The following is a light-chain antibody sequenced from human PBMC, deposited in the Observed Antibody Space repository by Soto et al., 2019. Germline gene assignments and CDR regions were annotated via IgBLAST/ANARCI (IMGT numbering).Light chain of an antibody. J-gene: IGLJ1*01. CDR1: SSDVGGYNY. CDR3: SSYTSSFYV. Sequence: QSALTQPASVSGSPGQSITISCTGTSSDVGGYNYVSWYQQHPGKAPKLMIYDVSNRPSGVSNRFSGSKSGNTPSLTISGLQAEDEADYYCSSYTSSFYVFGTGTKLTVL. CDR2: DVS. V-gene: IGLV2-14*01.